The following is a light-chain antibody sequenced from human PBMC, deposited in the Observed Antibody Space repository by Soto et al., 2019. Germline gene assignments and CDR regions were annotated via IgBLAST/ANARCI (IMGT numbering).Light chain of an antibody. J-gene: IGKJ1*01. Sequence: VMTQSPATLSVSPGERAALSCRASQSVSTNLAWYQQKPGQPPRLLIYFASTRATAVPASFTAGGAGTEFPLTISSLPSDDLAVYYCQQYDKWPRTFGQGTKVEIK. CDR2: FAS. CDR3: QQYDKWPRT. CDR1: QSVSTN. V-gene: IGKV3-15*01.